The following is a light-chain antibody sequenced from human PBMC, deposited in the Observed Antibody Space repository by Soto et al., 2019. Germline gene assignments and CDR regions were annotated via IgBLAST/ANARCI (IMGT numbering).Light chain of an antibody. CDR3: HQYGRSPWT. J-gene: IGKJ1*01. Sequence: DIVLTQSPLSSPVTLGQPASFSCRTSRSVLHSDGNTYLSWLHQRPGQPPRLLIYQISKRLSGVPDRFSGSGAGADFTLTISRVEPEDFAVYYCHQYGRSPWTLGQGTKVDVK. V-gene: IGKV2-24*01. CDR2: QIS. CDR1: RSVLHSDGNTY.